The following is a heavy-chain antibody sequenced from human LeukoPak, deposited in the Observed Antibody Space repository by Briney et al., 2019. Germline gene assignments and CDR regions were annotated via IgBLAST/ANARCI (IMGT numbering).Heavy chain of an antibody. CDR3: ASHLRRYYDGMDV. V-gene: IGHV4-34*01. CDR1: GGSFSGYY. Sequence: PSETLSLTCAVYGGSFSGYYWSWIRQLPGKGLEWIGEINHSGSTYYNPSLKRRVTISVDTSKNQFSLKLSSVTAADTAVYYCASHLRRYYDGMDVWGQGTTVTDSS. CDR2: INHSGST. D-gene: IGHD5/OR15-5a*01. J-gene: IGHJ6*02.